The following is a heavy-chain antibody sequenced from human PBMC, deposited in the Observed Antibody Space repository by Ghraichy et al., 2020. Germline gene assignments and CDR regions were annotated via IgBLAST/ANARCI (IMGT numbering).Heavy chain of an antibody. V-gene: IGHV3-7*01. CDR2: IKQDGSEK. CDR3: ARDRGYGDYVDY. Sequence: GGSLRLSCVASGFTFSSYWMSWVRQAPGKGLEWVANIKQDGSEKYYVDSVKGRLTTSRDNAKNSLYLQMNSLRAEDTAVYYCARDRGYGDYVDYWGQGTLVTVSS. D-gene: IGHD4-17*01. CDR1: GFTFSSYW. J-gene: IGHJ4*02.